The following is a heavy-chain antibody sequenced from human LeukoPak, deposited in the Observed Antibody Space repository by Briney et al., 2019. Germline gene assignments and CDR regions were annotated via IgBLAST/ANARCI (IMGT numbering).Heavy chain of an antibody. CDR3: ARVNDYGDYVGFDY. Sequence: SVKVSCKASGGTFSSYAISWVRQAPGQGLEWMGRIIPILGIANYAQKFQGRVTITADESTSTAYMELSSLRSEDTAVYYCARVNDYGDYVGFDYWGQGTLVTVSS. J-gene: IGHJ4*02. D-gene: IGHD4-17*01. V-gene: IGHV1-69*04. CDR1: GGTFSSYA. CDR2: IIPILGIA.